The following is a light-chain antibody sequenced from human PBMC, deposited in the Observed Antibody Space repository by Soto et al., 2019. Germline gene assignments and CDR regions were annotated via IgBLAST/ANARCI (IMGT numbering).Light chain of an antibody. CDR1: NSDVGGYNY. J-gene: IGLJ2*01. Sequence: QSALTQPASVSGSPGQSITISCTGTNSDVGGYNYVSWYQQHPGKAPKLMIYEVSNRPSGVSNRFSGSKSGNTASLTSSGLQAEDEADYYCSSYRRINPGVFGGGTQLTV. CDR2: EVS. V-gene: IGLV2-14*01. CDR3: SSYRRINPGV.